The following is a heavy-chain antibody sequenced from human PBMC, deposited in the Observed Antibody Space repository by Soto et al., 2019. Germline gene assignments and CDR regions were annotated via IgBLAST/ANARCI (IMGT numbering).Heavy chain of an antibody. CDR3: ARDRYSYDSRAYQGVDWYFDL. V-gene: IGHV3-33*01. D-gene: IGHD3-22*01. CDR1: GFTCNNYG. J-gene: IGHJ2*01. CDR2: IWYDGSHE. Sequence: PEGSLRLSCAASGFTCNNYGMHWVRQAPGKGLEWVAVIWYDGSHESYADSVKGRFTISRDNSKNTLYLQMNSLRAEDTAVYYCARDRYSYDSRAYQGVDWYFDLWGRGTLVTAPQ.